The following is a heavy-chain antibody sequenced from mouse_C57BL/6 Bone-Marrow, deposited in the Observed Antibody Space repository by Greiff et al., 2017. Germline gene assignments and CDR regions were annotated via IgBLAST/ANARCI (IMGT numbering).Heavy chain of an antibody. CDR1: GFNFKDDY. V-gene: IGHV14-4*01. CDR3: TTFIPTVVATDYAMDY. Sequence: EVQLQQSGAELVRPGASVKLSCTASGFNFKDDYMHWVKQRPEQGLEWIGWIDPENGDTEYASKFQGKATITADTSSNTAYLQLSSLTSEDTAVYDCTTFIPTVVATDYAMDYWGQGTSVTVSS. CDR2: IDPENGDT. J-gene: IGHJ4*01. D-gene: IGHD1-1*01.